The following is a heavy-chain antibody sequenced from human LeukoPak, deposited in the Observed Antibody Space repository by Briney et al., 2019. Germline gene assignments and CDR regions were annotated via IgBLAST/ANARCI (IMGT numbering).Heavy chain of an antibody. V-gene: IGHV4-59*12. CDR2: IYYSGST. D-gene: IGHD2-2*02. J-gene: IGHJ5*02. Sequence: SETLSLTCTVSGGSISSYYWSWIRQPPGKGLEWIGYIYYSGSTNYNPSLKSRVTISVDTSKNQFSLKLSSVTAADTAVYYCATYVVVPAAIPGGWFDPWGQGTLVTVSS. CDR3: ATYVVVPAAIPGGWFDP. CDR1: GGSISSYY.